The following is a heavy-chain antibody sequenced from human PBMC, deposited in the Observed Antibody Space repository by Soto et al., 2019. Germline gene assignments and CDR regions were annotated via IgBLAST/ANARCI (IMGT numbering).Heavy chain of an antibody. D-gene: IGHD2-21*02. J-gene: IGHJ6*02. Sequence: SVKVSCKASGGTFSSYAISWVRQAPGQGLEWMGGIIPIFGTANYAQKFQGRVTITADGSTSTAYMELSSLRSEDTAVYYCARQGKVVTAILRNYYYYYYGMDVWGQGTTVTVSS. CDR2: IIPIFGTA. CDR3: ARQGKVVTAILRNYYYYYYGMDV. CDR1: GGTFSSYA. V-gene: IGHV1-69*13.